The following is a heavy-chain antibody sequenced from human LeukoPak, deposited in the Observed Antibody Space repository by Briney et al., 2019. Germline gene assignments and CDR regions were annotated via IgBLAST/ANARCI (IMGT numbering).Heavy chain of an antibody. CDR2: IKQDGSEK. CDR1: GFTFSSYW. CDR3: ARLLRSYPVAY. D-gene: IGHD3-16*02. J-gene: IGHJ4*02. V-gene: IGHV3-7*01. Sequence: GGSLRLSCAASGFTFSSYWKSWVRQAPGKGLEWVANIKQDGSEKYYVDSVKGRFTISRDNAKNSLYLQMNSLRAEDTAVYYCARLLRSYPVAYWGQGTLVTVSS.